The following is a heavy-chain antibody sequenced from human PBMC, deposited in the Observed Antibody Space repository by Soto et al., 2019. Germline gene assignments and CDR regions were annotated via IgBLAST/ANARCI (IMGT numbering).Heavy chain of an antibody. CDR1: GFTFSNYA. CDR3: AKDFASCGGGKCYSGAVDH. Sequence: GGSLRLSCAASGFTFSNYAMSWVRQVFGKGLEFVSGISNTGENTYYADSVKGRFTLSRDDSKNTLYLQMNSLRAEDTAVYYCAKDFASCGGGKCYSGAVDHWGQGTLVTVSS. J-gene: IGHJ4*02. CDR2: ISNTGENT. V-gene: IGHV3-23*01. D-gene: IGHD2-21*01.